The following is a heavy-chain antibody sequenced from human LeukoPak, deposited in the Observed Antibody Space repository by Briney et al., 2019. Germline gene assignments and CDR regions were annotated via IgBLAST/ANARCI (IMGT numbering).Heavy chain of an antibody. CDR2: ISSSSSTI. CDR1: GFTFSSYS. Sequence: PGGSLRLSCAASGFTFSSYSMNWVRQAPGNGLERVSYISSSSSTIYYADSVKGRFTISRDNAKNSLYLQMNSLRAEDTAVYYCARGAGLLWFGELLEVDYWGQGTLVTVSS. J-gene: IGHJ4*02. V-gene: IGHV3-48*01. D-gene: IGHD3-10*01. CDR3: ARGAGLLWFGELLEVDY.